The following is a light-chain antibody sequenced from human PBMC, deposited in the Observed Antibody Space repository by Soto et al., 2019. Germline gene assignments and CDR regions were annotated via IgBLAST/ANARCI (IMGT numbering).Light chain of an antibody. Sequence: EIVLTQSPATLSLSPGERATLSCRASQSVGTYLAWYQHRPGQAPRXFIYDASNRATGISARFSVSGFGTDFTITISSLEPEDGEVYYCQNRNRWPLAFGGGTKVDIK. V-gene: IGKV3-11*01. CDR2: DAS. CDR3: QNRNRWPLA. CDR1: QSVGTY. J-gene: IGKJ4*01.